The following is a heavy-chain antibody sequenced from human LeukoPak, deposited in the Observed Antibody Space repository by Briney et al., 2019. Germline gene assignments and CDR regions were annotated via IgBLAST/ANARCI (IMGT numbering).Heavy chain of an antibody. D-gene: IGHD2-2*02. J-gene: IGHJ4*02. CDR2: IYYSAST. Sequence: PSETLSLTCTVSGGSISSYYWSWIRQPPGKGMEWVGYIYYSASTNYTPSLKCRVTISVDTSKNHFSLKLSSVTAADTAVYYCARGPIVVVVPAAIGDYFDYWGQGTLVTVSS. CDR3: ARGPIVVVVPAAIGDYFDY. CDR1: GGSISSYY. V-gene: IGHV4-59*01.